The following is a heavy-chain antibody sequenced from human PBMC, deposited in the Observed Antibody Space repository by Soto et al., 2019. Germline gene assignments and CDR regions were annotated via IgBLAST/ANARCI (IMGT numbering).Heavy chain of an antibody. Sequence: QVQLVESGGGVVQPGRSLRLSCAASGFTFSSYAMYWVRQAPGKGLEWVAVISYDESNKYYADSVKGRFTISRDNSKNTLYLQMNSLRAEDTAVYYCARAACGGNCQDAFDIWGQGTMVTVSS. D-gene: IGHD2-21*02. CDR2: ISYDESNK. J-gene: IGHJ3*02. CDR1: GFTFSSYA. V-gene: IGHV3-30-3*01. CDR3: ARAACGGNCQDAFDI.